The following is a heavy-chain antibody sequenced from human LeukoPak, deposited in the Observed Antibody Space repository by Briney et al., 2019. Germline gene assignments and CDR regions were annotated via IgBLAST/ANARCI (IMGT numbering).Heavy chain of an antibody. CDR1: GGTFSSYA. CDR3: ASATTSSSLPSLGY. D-gene: IGHD2-2*01. J-gene: IGHJ4*02. CDR2: IIPIFGTA. Sequence: GSSVEVSCKVSGGTFSSYAISWVRQAPGQGLEWMGGIIPIFGTANYAQKFQGRVTITADKSTSTAYMELSSLRSEDTAVYYCASATTSSSLPSLGYWGQGTLVTVSS. V-gene: IGHV1-69*06.